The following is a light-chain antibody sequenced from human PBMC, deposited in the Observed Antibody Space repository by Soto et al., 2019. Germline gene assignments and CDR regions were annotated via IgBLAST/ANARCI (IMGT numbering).Light chain of an antibody. CDR2: SNN. Sequence: QSVLTQPPSASGTPGQRVTISCSGSSSNIGSNSVTWYQQLPGTAPKLLIYSNNQRPSGVPDRVSGSKSGSSASLALSVLQSEDEADDYCAAWAYSLNAYVLIGGGTKLTVL. CDR3: AAWAYSLNAYVL. CDR1: SSNIGSNS. V-gene: IGLV1-44*01. J-gene: IGLJ2*01.